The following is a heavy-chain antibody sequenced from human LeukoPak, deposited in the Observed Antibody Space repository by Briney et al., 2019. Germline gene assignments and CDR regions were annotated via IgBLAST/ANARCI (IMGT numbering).Heavy chain of an antibody. D-gene: IGHD6-13*01. Sequence: GGSLRLSCTASGFTFGDYAMSWFRQAPGKGLEWVGFIRSKAYGGTTEYAASVKGRFTISRDDSKSIAYLQMNSLKTEDTAVYYCTRTGIAAAGDAFDIWGQGTMVTVSS. V-gene: IGHV3-49*03. CDR1: GFTFGDYA. J-gene: IGHJ3*02. CDR3: TRTGIAAAGDAFDI. CDR2: IRSKAYGGTT.